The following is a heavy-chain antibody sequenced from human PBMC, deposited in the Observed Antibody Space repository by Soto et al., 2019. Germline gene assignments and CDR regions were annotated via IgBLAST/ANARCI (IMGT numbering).Heavy chain of an antibody. Sequence: QVQLVESGGGLFQLGRSRRLSCAASGLTFISYAMHWVRQAPGKGREWVAVISYDGSNKYYADSVKGRFTISRDNSKNTLYLQMNSLRAEDTAVYYCARDRLRYNWNDFPYYYYGMDVWGQGTTVTVSS. CDR3: ARDRLRYNWNDFPYYYYGMDV. V-gene: IGHV3-30-3*01. CDR1: GLTFISYA. D-gene: IGHD1-1*01. CDR2: ISYDGSNK. J-gene: IGHJ6*02.